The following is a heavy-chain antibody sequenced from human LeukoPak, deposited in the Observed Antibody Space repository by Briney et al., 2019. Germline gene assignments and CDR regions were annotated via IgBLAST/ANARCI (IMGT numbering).Heavy chain of an antibody. Sequence: GGSLRLSCTASGFTFGAYVMHWVRQVPGRGLEWASLINKDGDATYYADSVNGRFTISRDNSKNSLYLQMNSLRSEDSALYYCATWAFYHGLDAWGRGSTVTVSS. CDR1: GFTFGAYV. V-gene: IGHV3-43*01. CDR2: INKDGDAT. J-gene: IGHJ6*02. D-gene: IGHD1-26*01. CDR3: ATWAFYHGLDA.